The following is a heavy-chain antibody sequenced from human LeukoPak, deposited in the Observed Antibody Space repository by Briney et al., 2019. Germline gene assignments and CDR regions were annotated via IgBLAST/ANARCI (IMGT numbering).Heavy chain of an antibody. V-gene: IGHV4-59*01. Sequence: PSETLSLTCTVSGGSISSYYWSWIRQPPGKGLEWIGYIYYSGSTNYNPSLKSRVTISVDTSKNQFSLKLSSVTAADTAVYYCARSEYCGGDCYSGLFDYWGQGTLVTVSS. J-gene: IGHJ4*02. CDR3: ARSEYCGGDCYSGLFDY. CDR1: GGSISSYY. CDR2: IYYSGST. D-gene: IGHD2-21*01.